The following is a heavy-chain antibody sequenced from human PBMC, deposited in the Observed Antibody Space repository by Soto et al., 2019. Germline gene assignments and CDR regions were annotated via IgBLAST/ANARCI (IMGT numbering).Heavy chain of an antibody. D-gene: IGHD5-12*01. Sequence: GGSLRLSCAASGFTFSSYGKHWVRQAPGKGLEWVAVISYDGSNKYYADSVKGRFTISRDNSKNTLYLQMNSLRAEDTAVYYCAKDVGDDYGMDVWGQGTTVTVSS. CDR1: GFTFSSYG. V-gene: IGHV3-30*18. J-gene: IGHJ6*02. CDR3: AKDVGDDYGMDV. CDR2: ISYDGSNK.